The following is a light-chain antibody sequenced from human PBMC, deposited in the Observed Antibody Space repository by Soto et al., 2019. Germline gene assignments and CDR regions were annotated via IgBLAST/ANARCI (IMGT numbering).Light chain of an antibody. CDR2: EVS. J-gene: IGLJ2*01. V-gene: IGLV2-14*01. CDR1: SSDVGYYNY. CDR3: SSYTSSNTLV. Sequence: QSVLTQPASVSGSPRQSITISCTGTSSDVGYYNYVSWYQQHPGKAPKLMVYEVSNRPSGVSNRFSGSKSGNTASLTISGLQAEDEADYYCSSYTSSNTLVFGGGTQLTVL.